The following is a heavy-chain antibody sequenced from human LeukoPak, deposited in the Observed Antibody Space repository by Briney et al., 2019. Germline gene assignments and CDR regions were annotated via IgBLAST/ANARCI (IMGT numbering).Heavy chain of an antibody. CDR2: MNPNSGNT. CDR1: GYTFTGYY. J-gene: IGHJ6*03. CDR3: ARGAYSSSWYDYYYYYYMDV. D-gene: IGHD6-13*01. V-gene: IGHV1-8*02. Sequence: ASVEVSCKASGYTFTGYYMHWVRQATGQGLEWMGWMNPNSGNTGYAQKFQGRVTMTRNTSISTAYMELSSLRSEDTAVYYCARGAYSSSWYDYYYYYYMDVWGKGTTVTISS.